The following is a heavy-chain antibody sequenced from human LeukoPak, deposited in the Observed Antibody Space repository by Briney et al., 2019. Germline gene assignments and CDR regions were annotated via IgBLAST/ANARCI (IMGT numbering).Heavy chain of an antibody. CDR2: LSDSVSST. CDR1: GFTLSNYA. CDR3: AKVPYSDYGSGRTPFMDV. Sequence: PGGSLRLSRAASGFTLSNYAMSGVRHAPGRGLDWVSTLSDSVSSTYYADSVKGRLTISRDNSKNTLYLQMDSLRVEDTATYYCAKVPYSDYGSGRTPFMDVWGQGTTVAVSS. J-gene: IGHJ6*02. D-gene: IGHD3-10*01. V-gene: IGHV3-23*01.